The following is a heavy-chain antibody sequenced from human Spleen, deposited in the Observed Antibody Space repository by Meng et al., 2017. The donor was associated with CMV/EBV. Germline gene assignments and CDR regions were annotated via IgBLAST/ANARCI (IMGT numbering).Heavy chain of an antibody. Sequence: GESLKISCAASGFTFSSHGMYWVRQAPGKGLEWVAFIGNDGSNKYYADSLKGRFTISRDSSKNTLFLQMNSLKPEDKAVYYCAKGHFWSGYPPDYYYGMDVWGQGTTVTVSS. V-gene: IGHV3-30*02. CDR2: IGNDGSNK. D-gene: IGHD3-3*02. CDR1: GFTFSSHG. J-gene: IGHJ6*02. CDR3: AKGHFWSGYPPDYYYGMDV.